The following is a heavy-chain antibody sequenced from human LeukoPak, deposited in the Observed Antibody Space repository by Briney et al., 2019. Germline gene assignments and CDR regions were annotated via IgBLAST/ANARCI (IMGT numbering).Heavy chain of an antibody. D-gene: IGHD6-19*01. J-gene: IGHJ4*02. CDR2: ISWNSGTI. CDR3: AKDNRRHYTSGPNPDSLH. Sequence: GGSLRLSCAGSGFIFNNYAMHWVRQPPGKGLEWVSGISWNSGTIDYADSVRGRFTISRDNAKNSLYLQLDSLRVEDTAFYYCAKDNRRHYTSGPNPDSLHWGQGALVTVSS. CDR1: GFIFNNYA. V-gene: IGHV3-9*01.